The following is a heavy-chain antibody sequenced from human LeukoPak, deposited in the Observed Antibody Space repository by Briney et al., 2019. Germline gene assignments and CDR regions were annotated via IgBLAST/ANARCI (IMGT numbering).Heavy chain of an antibody. J-gene: IGHJ4*02. D-gene: IGHD2-21*01. V-gene: IGHV3-23*01. CDR2: MSGDGVYT. CDR3: AKNYANSRLFYDY. CDR1: GFTFSSYA. Sequence: GGSLRLSCAASGFTFSSYAMTWVRQTPEKGLEWVSAMSGDGVYTYYTDSVRGRFTSSRDNSKNTLFLQMNSLRAEDTAIYFCAKNYANSRLFYDYWGQGILVIVSS.